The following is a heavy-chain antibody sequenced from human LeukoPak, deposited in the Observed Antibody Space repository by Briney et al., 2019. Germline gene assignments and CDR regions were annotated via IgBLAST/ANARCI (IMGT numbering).Heavy chain of an antibody. D-gene: IGHD6-13*01. V-gene: IGHV4-34*01. J-gene: IGHJ5*02. CDR1: GGSFSGYY. CDR2: INQSGTT. CDR3: ARQAYSSNLGWFDP. Sequence: KPSETLSLTCAVYGGSFSGYYWSWIRQSPGKGLGWIGEINQSGTTNYIPSLKSRVTISVDTSKNQLSLKLSSVTAADTAVYYCARQAYSSNLGWFDPWGQGTLVTVSS.